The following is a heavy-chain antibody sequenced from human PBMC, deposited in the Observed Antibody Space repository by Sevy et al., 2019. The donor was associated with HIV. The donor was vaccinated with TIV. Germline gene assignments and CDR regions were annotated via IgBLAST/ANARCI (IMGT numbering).Heavy chain of an antibody. CDR2: ISGSGGST. Sequence: GSLRLSCAASGFTFSSYAMSWVRQAPGKGLEWVSAISGSGGSTYYADSVKGRFTISRDNSKNTLYLQMNSLRAEDTAVYYCAKEPSYGGNPLGYYYGMDVWGQGTTVTVSS. CDR3: AKEPSYGGNPLGYYYGMDV. CDR1: GFTFSSYA. V-gene: IGHV3-23*01. D-gene: IGHD4-17*01. J-gene: IGHJ6*02.